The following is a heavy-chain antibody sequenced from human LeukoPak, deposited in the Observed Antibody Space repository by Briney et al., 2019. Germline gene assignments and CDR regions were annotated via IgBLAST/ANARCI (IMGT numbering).Heavy chain of an antibody. D-gene: IGHD1-1*01. V-gene: IGHV4-59*01. CDR1: DDSITMYY. CDR3: ARGRVSSSTWYSTYYYYFYMDV. J-gene: IGHJ6*03. CDR2: VDHTAST. Sequence: SETLSLTCSVSDDSITMYYWTWIRQPPGQGLEWIGCVDHTASTNFNPSLNGRVSISRDTTKNLFSLRLRSVTAADTAVYFCARGRVSSSTWYSTYYYYFYMDVWGKGTTVTVSS.